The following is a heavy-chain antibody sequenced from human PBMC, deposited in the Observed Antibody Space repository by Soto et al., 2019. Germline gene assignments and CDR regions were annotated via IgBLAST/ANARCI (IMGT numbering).Heavy chain of an antibody. Sequence: PSETLSLTCTVSGGSVSSVGYYWSWIRQHPGKGLEWIGYITYSGNTYYNPSLESRVTMSADTSKSQFSLKLSSVTAADTAVYFCVRGGSCTNGVCSVFDYWGQGTLVTVSS. V-gene: IGHV4-31*03. J-gene: IGHJ4*02. CDR1: GGSVSSVGYY. CDR3: VRGGSCTNGVCSVFDY. D-gene: IGHD2-8*01. CDR2: ITYSGNT.